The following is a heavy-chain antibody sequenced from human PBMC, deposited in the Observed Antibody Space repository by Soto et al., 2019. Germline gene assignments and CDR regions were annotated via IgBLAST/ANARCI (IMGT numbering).Heavy chain of an antibody. CDR3: AADGSFPNCSSTSCYDGGADYYYYYGMDV. D-gene: IGHD2-2*01. V-gene: IGHV1-58*01. CDR2: IVVGSGNT. CDR1: GFTFTSSA. Sequence: VASVKVSCKASGFTFTSSAVQWVRQARGQRLEWIGWIVVGSGNTNYAQKFQERVTITRDMSTSTAYMELSSLRSEDTAVYYCAADGSFPNCSSTSCYDGGADYYYYYGMDVWGQGTTVTV. J-gene: IGHJ6*02.